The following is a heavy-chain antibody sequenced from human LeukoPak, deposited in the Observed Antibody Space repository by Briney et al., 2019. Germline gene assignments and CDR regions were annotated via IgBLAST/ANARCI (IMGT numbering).Heavy chain of an antibody. D-gene: IGHD6-19*01. Sequence: ASVKVSCKASGYTFTGYYMHWVRQAPGQGLEWMGWINPNSGGTNYAQKFQGRVTMTRDTSISTAYMELSRLTSDDTAVYYCARGRIAVARNPFDYWGQGTLVTVSS. CDR2: INPNSGGT. CDR3: ARGRIAVARNPFDY. CDR1: GYTFTGYY. J-gene: IGHJ4*02. V-gene: IGHV1-2*02.